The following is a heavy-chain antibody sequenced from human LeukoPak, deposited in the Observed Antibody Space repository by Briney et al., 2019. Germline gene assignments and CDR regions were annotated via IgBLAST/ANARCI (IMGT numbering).Heavy chain of an antibody. CDR3: ARVPVAGTGLYYFDY. CDR2: INWNGGST. Sequence: GGSLRLSCAASGFTFEDYGMSWVRQAPGKGLEWVSGINWNGGSTGYADSVKGRFTISRDNAKNSLYLQMNSLRAEETALYYCARVPVAGTGLYYFDYWGQGTLVTVSS. V-gene: IGHV3-20*04. J-gene: IGHJ4*02. D-gene: IGHD6-19*01. CDR1: GFTFEDYG.